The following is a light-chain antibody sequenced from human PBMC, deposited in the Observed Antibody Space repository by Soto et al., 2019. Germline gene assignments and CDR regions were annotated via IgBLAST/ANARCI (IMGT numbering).Light chain of an antibody. Sequence: QSVLTQPRSVSGSPGQSVTISCTGTSSDVGNFNYVSWYQQHPDKAPKLIIYDVTERPSGVPDRFSGSKSGNTASLTISGLQAEDEADYYCCSYERTYTYVFGTGTKLTVL. V-gene: IGLV2-11*01. CDR1: SSDVGNFNY. J-gene: IGLJ1*01. CDR2: DVT. CDR3: CSYERTYTYV.